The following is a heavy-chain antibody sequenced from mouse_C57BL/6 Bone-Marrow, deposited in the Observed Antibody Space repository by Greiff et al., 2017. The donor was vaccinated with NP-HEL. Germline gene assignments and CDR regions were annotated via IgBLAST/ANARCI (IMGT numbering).Heavy chain of an antibody. J-gene: IGHJ2*01. Sequence: EVQLQESVAELVRPGASVKLSCTASGFTIKNTYMHWVKQRPEQGLEWIGRIDPANGNTTYAPKFQGKATITADTSSNTAYLQLSSLTSEDTAIYYCASLLWLRRFYWGQGTTLTVSS. D-gene: IGHD2-9*01. CDR2: IDPANGNT. CDR1: GFTIKNTY. V-gene: IGHV14-3*01. CDR3: ASLLWLRRFY.